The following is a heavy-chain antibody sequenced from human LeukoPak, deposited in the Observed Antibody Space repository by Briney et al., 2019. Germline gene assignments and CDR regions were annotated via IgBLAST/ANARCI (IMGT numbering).Heavy chain of an antibody. D-gene: IGHD2-15*01. CDR3: ARDVEYCSGGSCYAYDY. J-gene: IGHJ4*02. V-gene: IGHV3-53*01. Sequence: PGGSLRLSCAASGFTVSSNYMSWVRQAPGKGLEWVSVIYSGGSIYYADSVKGRFTISRDNSKNTLYLQMNSLRAEDTAVYYCARDVEYCSGGSCYAYDYWGQGTLVTVSS. CDR2: IYSGGSI. CDR1: GFTVSSNY.